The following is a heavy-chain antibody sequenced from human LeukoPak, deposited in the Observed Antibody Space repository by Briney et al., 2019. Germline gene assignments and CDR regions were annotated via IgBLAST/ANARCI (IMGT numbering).Heavy chain of an antibody. CDR2: ISWNSGSI. CDR1: GFTFDDYA. Sequence: GGSLRLSCAASGFTFDDYAMHWVRQAPGKGLEWVSGISWNSGSIGYADSVKGRFTISRDNAKNSLYLQMNSLRAEDTAVYYCARDQVAVAGLAGLDAFDIWGQGTMVTVSS. J-gene: IGHJ3*02. D-gene: IGHD6-19*01. V-gene: IGHV3-9*01. CDR3: ARDQVAVAGLAGLDAFDI.